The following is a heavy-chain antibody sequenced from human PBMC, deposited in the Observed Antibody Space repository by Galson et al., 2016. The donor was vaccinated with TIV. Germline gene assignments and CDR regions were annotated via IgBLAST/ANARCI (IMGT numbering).Heavy chain of an antibody. CDR1: GDTFRTYT. CDR3: ATTVPCGGDCYFFDY. Sequence: CKASGDTFRTYTISWVRQAPGQGLEWMGGIIPIHGVSNHAQKFQGRVTITADEPTSTVYMPLSSLRSEDTAVYYCATTVPCGGDCYFFDYWGQGTLVTVSS. V-gene: IGHV1-69*02. D-gene: IGHD2-21*02. CDR2: IIPIHGVS. J-gene: IGHJ4*02.